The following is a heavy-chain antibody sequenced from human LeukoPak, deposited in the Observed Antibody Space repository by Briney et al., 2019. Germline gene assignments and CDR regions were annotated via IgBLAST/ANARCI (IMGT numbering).Heavy chain of an antibody. CDR1: GGSISSGSYC. CDR2: IYSSGST. D-gene: IGHD3-22*01. V-gene: IGHV4-61*09. CDR3: ARGPHYYDSSGYYRPIYRSTLYHFDY. Sequence: KPSETLSPTCTVSGGSISSGSYCWSWIRQSAGKGLEWIGHIYSSGSTNYNPSLKSRVTISVDTSKNQFSLKLSSVTAADTAVYYCARGPHYYDSSGYYRPIYRSTLYHFDYWGQGTLVTVSS. J-gene: IGHJ4*02.